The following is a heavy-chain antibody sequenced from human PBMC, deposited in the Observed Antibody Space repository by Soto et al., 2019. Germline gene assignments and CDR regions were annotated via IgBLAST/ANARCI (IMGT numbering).Heavy chain of an antibody. J-gene: IGHJ4*02. CDR2: IWYDGINK. V-gene: IGHV3-33*01. Sequence: QVQLVESGGGVVQPGRSLRLSCAASGFTFNNYAMHWVRQAPGKGLEWVAVIWYDGINKYFADSVKGRFTISRDNSKNTVYLQMNSLRAEDTAVYHCERDGKGANVYYLDYWGQGTLVTISS. CDR3: ERDGKGANVYYLDY. CDR1: GFTFNNYA. D-gene: IGHD1-26*01.